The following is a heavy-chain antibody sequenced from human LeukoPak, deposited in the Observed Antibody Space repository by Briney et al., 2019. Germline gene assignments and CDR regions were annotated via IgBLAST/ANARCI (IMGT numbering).Heavy chain of an antibody. CDR3: ARARSGLSGWFDP. D-gene: IGHD2-15*01. Sequence: PSQTLSLTCTVSGVSISSGRYYWSWIRQPAGKGLQWIGRIYTSGRTNYKRSLKSRATISVDTSKNQFSLKLSSVTAAGTAVYYCARARSGLSGWFDPWGQGTLVSLSS. CDR1: GVSISSGRYY. J-gene: IGHJ5*02. V-gene: IGHV4-61*02. CDR2: IYTSGRT.